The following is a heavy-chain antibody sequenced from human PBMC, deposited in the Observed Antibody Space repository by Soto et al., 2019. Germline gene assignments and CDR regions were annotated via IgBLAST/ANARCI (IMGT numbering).Heavy chain of an antibody. CDR1: GYSFTSYW. J-gene: IGHJ6*02. V-gene: IGHV5-51*01. Sequence: GESLKISCKGSGYSFTSYWIGWVRQMPGKGLEWMGIIYPGDSDPRYSPSFQGQVTISADKSISTAYLQWSSLKSSDTAMYYCARHSNNDYHGPGSYYFMDVWGQGTTVTVSS. D-gene: IGHD3-10*01. CDR3: ARHSNNDYHGPGSYYFMDV. CDR2: IYPGDSDP.